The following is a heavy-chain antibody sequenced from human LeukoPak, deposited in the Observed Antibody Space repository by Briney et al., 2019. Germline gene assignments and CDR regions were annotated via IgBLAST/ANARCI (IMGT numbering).Heavy chain of an antibody. CDR1: GGSISSGDYY. CDR2: IYYSGST. V-gene: IGHV4-30-4*01. D-gene: IGHD3-10*01. J-gene: IGHJ3*02. CDR3: ARDARNYYGSGSYNAFDI. Sequence: NTSETLSLTCTVSGGSISSGDYYWSWIRQPPGKGLKWIGYIYYSGSTYYNPSLKSRVTISVDTSKNQFSLKLSSVTAADTAVYYCARDARNYYGSGSYNAFDIWGQGTMVTVSS.